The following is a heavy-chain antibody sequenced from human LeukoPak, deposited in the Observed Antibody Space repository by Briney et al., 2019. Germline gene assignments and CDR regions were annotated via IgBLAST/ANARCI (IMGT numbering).Heavy chain of an antibody. CDR2: ISYDGSNK. D-gene: IGHD3-3*02. Sequence: PGGSLRLSCAASGFTFSGYAMHWVRQAPGKGLEWVAVISYDGSNKYYADSVKGRFTISRDNSKNTLYLQMNSLRAEDTAVYYCARGELGNWGQGTLVTVSS. CDR3: ARGELGN. J-gene: IGHJ4*02. CDR1: GFTFSGYA. V-gene: IGHV3-30*04.